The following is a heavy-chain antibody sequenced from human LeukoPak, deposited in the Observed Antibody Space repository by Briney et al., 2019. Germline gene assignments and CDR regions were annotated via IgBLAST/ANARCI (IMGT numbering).Heavy chain of an antibody. V-gene: IGHV3-23*01. CDR1: GFTFSSYA. CDR2: ISGSGGST. D-gene: IGHD5-12*01. CDR3: ARGPSGYHNT. J-gene: IGHJ4*02. Sequence: GGSLRLSCAASGFTFSSYAMSWVRQAPGKGLEWVSAISGSGGSTYYADSVKGRFTTSRDNSKNTLYLQMNSLRAEDTAVYYCARGPSGYHNTGGQGTLATVSS.